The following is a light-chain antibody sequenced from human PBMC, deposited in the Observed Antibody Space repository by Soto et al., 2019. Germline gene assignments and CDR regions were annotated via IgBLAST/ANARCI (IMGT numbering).Light chain of an antibody. Sequence: DIQLTQSPSFLSASVGDRVTITCRASQGIAGSLAWYQQKPGKPPKLLIYAESTLQSGVPSRFSGSGSGTRGTLTISSLQPEDFASYYCQQASSYLLTFGPGTKVDIK. CDR3: QQASSYLLT. CDR2: AES. CDR1: QGIAGS. V-gene: IGKV1-9*01. J-gene: IGKJ3*01.